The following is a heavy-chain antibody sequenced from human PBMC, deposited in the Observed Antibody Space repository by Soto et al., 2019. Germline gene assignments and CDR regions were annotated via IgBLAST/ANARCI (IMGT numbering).Heavy chain of an antibody. J-gene: IGHJ2*01. D-gene: IGHD3-22*01. V-gene: IGHV3-33*01. CDR2: IWYDGSNK. Sequence: QVQLVESGGGVAQPGRSLSLSCAASGFTFGSYGMHWVRQAPGKGLEWVAVIWYDGSNKYYADSVKGRFTISRDNSKNTLYLQMNSLRAEDTAVYYCARDYDSSGYPRWYFDLWGRGTLVTVSS. CDR1: GFTFGSYG. CDR3: ARDYDSSGYPRWYFDL.